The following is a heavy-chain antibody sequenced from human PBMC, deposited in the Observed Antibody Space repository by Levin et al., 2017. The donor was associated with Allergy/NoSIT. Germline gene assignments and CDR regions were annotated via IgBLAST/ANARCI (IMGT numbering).Heavy chain of an antibody. V-gene: IGHV3-30-3*01. Sequence: GGSLRLSCAASGFTFSSYAMHWVRQAPGKGLEWVAVISYDGSNKYYADSVKGRFTISRDNSKNTLYLQMNSLRAEDTAVYYCARDSLRYCSSTSCFHFDYWGQGTLVTVSS. J-gene: IGHJ4*02. D-gene: IGHD2-2*01. CDR1: GFTFSSYA. CDR3: ARDSLRYCSSTSCFHFDY. CDR2: ISYDGSNK.